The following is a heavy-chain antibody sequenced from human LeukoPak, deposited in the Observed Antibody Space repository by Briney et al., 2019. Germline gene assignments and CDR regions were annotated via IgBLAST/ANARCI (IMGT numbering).Heavy chain of an antibody. Sequence: GGSLRLSCAASGFTFSLYAMNWVRQAPGKGLEWVSNINDESSDIHYAGSVKGRFTISRDNARRTLYLQLSSLRFEDTAVYYCARDTFQPGLIDSWGQGTLVTVSS. CDR1: GFTFSLYA. J-gene: IGHJ4*02. CDR2: INDESSDI. D-gene: IGHD2-2*01. V-gene: IGHV3-21*05. CDR3: ARDTFQPGLIDS.